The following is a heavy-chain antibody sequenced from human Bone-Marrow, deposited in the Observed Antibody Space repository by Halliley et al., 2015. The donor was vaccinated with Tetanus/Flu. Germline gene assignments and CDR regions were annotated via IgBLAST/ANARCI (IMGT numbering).Heavy chain of an antibody. J-gene: IGHJ3*02. CDR3: AKGGYGSGSKDALDI. CDR1: GFSFSTSA. Sequence: SLRLSCSASGFSFSTSAMSWVRQAPGKGLEWVSTLSGNGDVTLYADSVMGRFTISRDISENTLFLQMNSLRAEDTAVYYCAKGGYGSGSKDALDIWGQGTMVTVSS. CDR2: LSGNGDVT. V-gene: IGHV3-23*01. D-gene: IGHD3-10*01.